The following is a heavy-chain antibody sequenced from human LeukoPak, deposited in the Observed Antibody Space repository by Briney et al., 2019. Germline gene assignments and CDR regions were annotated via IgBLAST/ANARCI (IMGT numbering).Heavy chain of an antibody. D-gene: IGHD3-22*01. CDR2: IYTGGST. Sequence: GGSLRLSCAASGFTVSSNYMSWVRQAPGKGLEWVSVIYTGGSTYYADSVKGRFTISRDNSKNTLYLQMNSLRAEDTAVYYCARDLNYYDSSGYGHWGQGTLVTVSS. CDR3: ARDLNYYDSSGYGH. CDR1: GFTVSSNY. V-gene: IGHV3-53*01. J-gene: IGHJ4*02.